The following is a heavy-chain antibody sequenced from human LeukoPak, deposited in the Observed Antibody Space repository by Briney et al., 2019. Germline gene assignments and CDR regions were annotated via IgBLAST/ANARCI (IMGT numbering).Heavy chain of an antibody. CDR1: GDSISSSNYY. CDR3: ARHGLYSSPIRRWFDP. V-gene: IGHV4-39*01. J-gene: IGHJ5*02. Sequence: SETLSLTCTVSGDSISSSNYYWGWIRQPPGKGLEWIGSMYYSGSTYYNPSLKSRVTISVDTSKNQFSLKLSSVTAADTAVYYCARHGLYSSPIRRWFDPWGRGTLVTVSS. CDR2: MYYSGST. D-gene: IGHD6-13*01.